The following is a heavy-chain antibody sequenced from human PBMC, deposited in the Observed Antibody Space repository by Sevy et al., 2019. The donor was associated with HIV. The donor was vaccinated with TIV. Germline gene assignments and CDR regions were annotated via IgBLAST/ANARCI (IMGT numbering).Heavy chain of an antibody. J-gene: IGHJ4*02. CDR1: GFTFNTYA. V-gene: IGHV3-30-3*01. CDR2: ISYDGSSK. Sequence: GGSLRLSCAASGFTFNTYAVHWVRQAPGKGLEWVAVISYDGSSKYYVDSVQGRFTISRDNSKNTLDMQMNSLRVDDTAVFYCARGALASSGWLGRATHFDFWGRGALVTVSS. CDR3: ARGALASSGWLGRATHFDF. D-gene: IGHD6-19*01.